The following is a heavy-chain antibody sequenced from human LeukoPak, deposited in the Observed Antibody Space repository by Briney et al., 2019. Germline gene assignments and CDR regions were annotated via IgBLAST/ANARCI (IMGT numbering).Heavy chain of an antibody. V-gene: IGHV4-59*11. CDR3: ARLHALGAEEFDP. CDR1: GGSTSGHY. CDR2: IRYTGAT. J-gene: IGHJ5*02. Sequence: SGTLSLTCTVSGGSTSGHYWSWIRQSPGKGLEWIGYIRYTGATNYNPYLQSRITISVDMPKNQFSLRLNSVTAADTAVYYCARLHALGAEEFDPWGQGTLVTVSS. D-gene: IGHD3-16*01.